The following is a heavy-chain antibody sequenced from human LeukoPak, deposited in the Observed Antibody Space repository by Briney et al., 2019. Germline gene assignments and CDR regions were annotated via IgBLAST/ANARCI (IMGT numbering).Heavy chain of an antibody. CDR1: GCTFTAYY. CDR2: INPNSGGT. CDR3: AREGNPWLVRGWFDP. Sequence: ASVKVSCKPSGCTFTAYYMHWVRQAPGQGLEWMGWINPNSGGTNYAQKFQGRVTMTRDTSISTAYMELSRLRSDDTAVYYCAREGNPWLVRGWFDPWGQGTLVTVSS. V-gene: IGHV1-2*02. J-gene: IGHJ5*02. D-gene: IGHD6-19*01.